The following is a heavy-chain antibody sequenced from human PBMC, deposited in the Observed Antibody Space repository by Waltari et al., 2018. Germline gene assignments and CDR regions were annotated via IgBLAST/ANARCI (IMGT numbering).Heavy chain of an antibody. Sequence: EVQLAESGGDLVQPGGSLRLSCVASRFTFGSFWGHWVRKVPGKGLVWVALINGDGSRTAYADAVKGRFTISRDNAKNTLSLQLNSLRVEDTAVYYCARVGYYAEMPTLDYWGQGTRVSVSS. V-gene: IGHV3-74*01. J-gene: IGHJ4*02. D-gene: IGHD3-22*01. CDR1: RFTFGSFW. CDR2: INGDGSRT. CDR3: ARVGYYAEMPTLDY.